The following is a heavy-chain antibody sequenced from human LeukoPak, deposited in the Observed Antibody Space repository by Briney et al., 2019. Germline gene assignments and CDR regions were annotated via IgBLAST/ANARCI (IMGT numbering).Heavy chain of an antibody. Sequence: ASVKVSCKASGYTFNGYYMHWVRQAPGQGLEWMGWINANSGATNYAQKFQGRATMTRDTSISTAYMDLSRLRSDDTAVYYCARGGGGYSYGSDYWGQGTLVTVSS. CDR2: INANSGAT. V-gene: IGHV1-2*02. D-gene: IGHD5-18*01. CDR3: ARGGGGYSYGSDY. J-gene: IGHJ4*02. CDR1: GYTFNGYY.